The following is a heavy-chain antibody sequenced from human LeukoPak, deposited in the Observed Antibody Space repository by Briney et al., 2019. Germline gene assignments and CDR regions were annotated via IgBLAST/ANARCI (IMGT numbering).Heavy chain of an antibody. J-gene: IGHJ6*02. CDR2: MNPSTGNT. V-gene: IGHV1-8*01. Sequence: ASVKVSSKASGYTFTNYDINWVRQATGQGLEWMGWMNPSTGNTGYAQKFQGRVTLTRNTSISTAYMELSSLRSEDTAVYYCARVRDTHGYGYYYYYGMDVWGQGTTVTVSS. CDR3: ARVRDTHGYGYYYYYGMDV. CDR1: GYTFTNYD. D-gene: IGHD3-22*01.